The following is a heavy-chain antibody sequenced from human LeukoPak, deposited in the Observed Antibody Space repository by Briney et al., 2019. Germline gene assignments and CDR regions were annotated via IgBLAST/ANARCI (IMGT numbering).Heavy chain of an antibody. D-gene: IGHD3-3*01. V-gene: IGHV3-9*03. CDR1: GFTFDDYA. J-gene: IGHJ4*02. CDR3: AKGRGITIFGVVIH. CDR2: ISWNSGII. Sequence: GGSLRLSCAASGFTFDDYAMHWVRQAPGKGLEWVSGISWNSGIIGYADSVKGRFTISRDNAKNSLYLQMNSLRAEDLALYYCAKGRGITIFGVVIHWGQGTLVTVSS.